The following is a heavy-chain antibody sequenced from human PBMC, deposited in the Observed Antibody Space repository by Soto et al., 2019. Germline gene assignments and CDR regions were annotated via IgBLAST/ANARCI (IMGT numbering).Heavy chain of an antibody. CDR2: IHGDGGKI. J-gene: IGHJ4*02. D-gene: IGHD1-26*01. V-gene: IGHV3-7*03. Sequence: PGGSLRLSCAASGFMFSAYWMSWVRQAPGKGLEWVANIHGDGGKIYYVDSVKGRFTISRDNAKRSLYLQMNSLRAEDTAVYYCATEMGATQGPFDNWGQGTLVTVSS. CDR1: GFMFSAYW. CDR3: ATEMGATQGPFDN.